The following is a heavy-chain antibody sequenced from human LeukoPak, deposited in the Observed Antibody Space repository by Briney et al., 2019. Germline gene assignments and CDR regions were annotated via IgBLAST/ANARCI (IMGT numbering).Heavy chain of an antibody. V-gene: IGHV3-21*01. CDR1: GFTFSSYS. CDR2: ISSSSSYI. Sequence: GGSLRLSCAASGFTFSSYSMNWVRQAPGKGLEWVSSISSSSSYIYYADSVKGRFTISRDNAKNSLYPQMNSLRAEDTAVYYCATGGYCSSTSCQYDAFDIWGQGTMVTVSS. CDR3: ATGGYCSSTSCQYDAFDI. J-gene: IGHJ3*02. D-gene: IGHD2-2*01.